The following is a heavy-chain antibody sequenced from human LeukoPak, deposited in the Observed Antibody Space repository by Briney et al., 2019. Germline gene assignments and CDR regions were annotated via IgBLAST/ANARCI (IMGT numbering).Heavy chain of an antibody. V-gene: IGHV4-61*03. CDR2: IYYSGST. D-gene: IGHD3-10*01. J-gene: IGHJ5*02. CDR1: GGSVSSGTYY. CDR3: ARALSGRNHWFDP. Sequence: SETLSLTCTVSGGSVSSGTYYWSWIRQPPGKGLEWIGYIYYSGSTNYYPSLKSRVTISRDTSKNHFSLNLGSVTAADTAVYYCARALSGRNHWFDPWGQGTLVTVSS.